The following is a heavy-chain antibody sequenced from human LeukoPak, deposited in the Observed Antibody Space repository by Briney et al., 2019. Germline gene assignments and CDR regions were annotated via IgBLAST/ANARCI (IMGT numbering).Heavy chain of an antibody. D-gene: IGHD2-2*01. Sequence: PSETLSLTCTVSGGSISSGSYYWSWIRQPAGKGLEWIGRIYTSGSTNYNPSLKSRVTISVDTSKNQFSLKLSSVTAADTAVYYCARVEAVPAAIVPNYYMDVWGKGTTVTISS. V-gene: IGHV4-61*02. CDR3: ARVEAVPAAIVPNYYMDV. CDR1: GGSISSGSYY. CDR2: IYTSGST. J-gene: IGHJ6*03.